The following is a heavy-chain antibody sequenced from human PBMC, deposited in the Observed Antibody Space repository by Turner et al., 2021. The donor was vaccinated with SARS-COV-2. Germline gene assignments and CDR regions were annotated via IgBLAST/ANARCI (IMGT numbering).Heavy chain of an antibody. Sequence: QVQLVESGGGVVQPGRSLRLPCAASGFTFSRYGMHWFRQAPGKGLEWVAVIWYDGSNKYYADSVKGRFTISRDNSKNTLYLQMNSLRAEDTAVYYCAKAGFGYSSGWGYFDYWGQGTLVTVSS. CDR1: GFTFSRYG. CDR3: AKAGFGYSSGWGYFDY. J-gene: IGHJ4*02. D-gene: IGHD6-19*01. V-gene: IGHV3-33*06. CDR2: IWYDGSNK.